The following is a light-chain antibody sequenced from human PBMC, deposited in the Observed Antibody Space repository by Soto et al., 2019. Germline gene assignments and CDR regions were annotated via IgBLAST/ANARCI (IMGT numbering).Light chain of an antibody. Sequence: QSALTQPPSASGSPGQSVTISCTGTSSDVGAYNYVSWYQQHPGKAPKLMIYDVNKRPSGVPDRFSGSKSGNTASLTISGLQAADEADYYCCSYAGGWVFGGGTKLTVL. CDR3: CSYAGGWV. CDR1: SSDVGAYNY. V-gene: IGLV2-8*01. CDR2: DVN. J-gene: IGLJ3*02.